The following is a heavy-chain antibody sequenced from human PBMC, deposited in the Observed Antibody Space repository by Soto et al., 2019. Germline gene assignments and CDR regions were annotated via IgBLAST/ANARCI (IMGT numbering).Heavy chain of an antibody. D-gene: IGHD6-25*01. CDR1: GGSIGSTDSY. CDR3: ARGGSGWAEYFQH. Sequence: QVQLQESGPGLVEPSQTLSLTCTVSGGSIGSTDSYWSWIRRPPGKGLEWIGYIYYTGGTFYNPSLKNRLTISLETSSNQFSLTLTSVTATDTGIYYCARGGSGWAEYFQHWGQGTLVAVSS. J-gene: IGHJ1*01. CDR2: IYYTGGT. V-gene: IGHV4-30-4*08.